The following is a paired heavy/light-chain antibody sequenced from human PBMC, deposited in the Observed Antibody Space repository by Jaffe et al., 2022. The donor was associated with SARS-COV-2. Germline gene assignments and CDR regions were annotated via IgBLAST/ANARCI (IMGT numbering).Heavy chain of an antibody. CDR1: AGSINSGGFY. CDR3: ARERRDDYTYPAHFDS. D-gene: IGHD4-4*01. J-gene: IGHJ4*02. V-gene: IGHV4-31*03. Sequence: QVQLQESGPGLVKPSQTLSLTCSVSAGSINSGGFYWTWIRQLPGKALEYIGYVYYKGTTYYNPSLRSRVTISLDTSKTQFFLKLSSVTAADAAIYYCARERRDDYTYPAHFDSWGLGILVTVSS. CDR2: VYYKGTT.
Light chain of an antibody. V-gene: IGKV1-39*01. CDR3: QQSHTTLYT. J-gene: IGKJ2*01. CDR1: QSIGNY. CDR2: GTS. Sequence: DILMTQSPSSLSASIGDRVAITCRASQSIGNYLNWYQQKPGKAPKLLIFGTSTLQSGVPSRFSGNGSGTEFILTITSLQPEDFATYSCQQSHTTLYTFGRGTKLEIK.